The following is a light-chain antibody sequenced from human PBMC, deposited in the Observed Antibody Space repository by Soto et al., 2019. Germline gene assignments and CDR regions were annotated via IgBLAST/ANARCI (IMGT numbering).Light chain of an antibody. CDR2: AAS. J-gene: IGKJ4*01. CDR3: QQYNDWPVLT. V-gene: IGKV3-15*01. Sequence: ETVMTQSPATLSVSPGERATHSCRASQSVGSNVAWYQQKPGQAPRLLIHAASTRATGIPTRFSGSGSGTEFTLTINRLQSEDFAVYYCQQYNDWPVLTFGGGTKVEMK. CDR1: QSVGSN.